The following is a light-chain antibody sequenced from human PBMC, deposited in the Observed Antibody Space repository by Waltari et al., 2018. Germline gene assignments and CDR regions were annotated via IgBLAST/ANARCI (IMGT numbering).Light chain of an antibody. CDR2: DAD. Sequence: QSGLTQPASLSASPGQSITISCIGSANDIGDNDYASWYQQSAGRAPKLIIHDADDRPSGVSYRFSGSKSGNTASLTISGLQTDDESDYFCSSYTRGGTIVFGGGTKVTVL. CDR1: ANDIGDNDY. CDR3: SSYTRGGTIV. V-gene: IGLV2-14*03. J-gene: IGLJ2*01.